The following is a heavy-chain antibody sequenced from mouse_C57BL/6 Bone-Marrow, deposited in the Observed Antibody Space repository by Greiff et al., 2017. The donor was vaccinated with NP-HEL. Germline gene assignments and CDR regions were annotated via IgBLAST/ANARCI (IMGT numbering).Heavy chain of an antibody. CDR1: GFTFSDYG. V-gene: IGHV5-17*01. CDR2: ISSGSSTI. CDR3: ARKWEDAMDY. Sequence: EVKLVESGGGLVKPGGSLKLSCAASGFTFSDYGMHWVRQAPEKGLEWVAYISSGSSTIYYADTVKGRFTISRDNSKNTLFRQMTSLWSEDTAKYYGARKWEDAMDYWGQGTSVTVSS. D-gene: IGHD1-3*01. J-gene: IGHJ4*01.